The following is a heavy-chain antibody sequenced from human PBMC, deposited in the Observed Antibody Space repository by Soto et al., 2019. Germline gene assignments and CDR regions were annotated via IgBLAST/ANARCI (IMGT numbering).Heavy chain of an antibody. D-gene: IGHD6-19*01. V-gene: IGHV4-59*01. CDR2: IYYSGST. J-gene: IGHJ5*02. CDR3: ARAPVAGLSVRWFDP. CDR1: GGSISSYY. Sequence: SETLSLTCTVSGGSISSYYWSWIRQPPGKGLEWIGYIYYSGSTNYNPSLKSRVTISVDTSKNQFSLKLSSVTAADTAVYYCARAPVAGLSVRWFDPWGQGTLVTVSS.